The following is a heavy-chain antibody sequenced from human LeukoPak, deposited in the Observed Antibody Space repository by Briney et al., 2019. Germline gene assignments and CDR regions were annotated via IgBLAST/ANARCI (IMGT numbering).Heavy chain of an antibody. J-gene: IGHJ3*02. V-gene: IGHV5-51*01. D-gene: IGHD2-2*01. CDR2: IYPGDSDT. CDR3: ARQSEAAAIDVFDI. CDR1: GYSFTNYW. Sequence: GESQKISCKGSGYSFTNYWIGWGRQMPGKGLEWMGIIYPGDSDTRYSLFFEGQRTIPAVKSRSTAHRQCSILKASNSGKYYCARQSEAAAIDVFDIWGKGTVVSVSS.